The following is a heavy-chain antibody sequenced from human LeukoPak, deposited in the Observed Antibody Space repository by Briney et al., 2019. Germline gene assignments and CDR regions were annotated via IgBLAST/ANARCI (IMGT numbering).Heavy chain of an antibody. J-gene: IGHJ4*02. Sequence: SVKVSCKASGGTFSSYAISWVRQAPGQGLEWMGGIIPIFGTANYAQKFQGRVTITADESTSTAYMELSSLRSEDTAVYYCAREFSGSRPFDYWGQGALVTVSS. D-gene: IGHD1-26*01. CDR2: IIPIFGTA. CDR1: GGTFSSYA. V-gene: IGHV1-69*13. CDR3: AREFSGSRPFDY.